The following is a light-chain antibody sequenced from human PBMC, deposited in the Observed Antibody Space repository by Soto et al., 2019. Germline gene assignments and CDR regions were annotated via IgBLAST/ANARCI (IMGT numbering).Light chain of an antibody. CDR3: CSYAGSYTLV. V-gene: IGLV2-11*01. CDR1: SSDVGGYNY. CDR2: DVS. Sequence: QSALTQPRSVSGSPGQSVTISCTGTSSDVGGYNYVSWYQQHPGKAPKLIIYDVSKRPSGVPDRFSGSKSGNTASLTISGLQAEDEAHYFCCSYAGSYTLVFGGGTKVTVL. J-gene: IGLJ2*01.